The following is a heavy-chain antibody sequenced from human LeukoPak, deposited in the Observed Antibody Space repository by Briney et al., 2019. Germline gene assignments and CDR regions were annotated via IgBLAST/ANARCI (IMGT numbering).Heavy chain of an antibody. V-gene: IGHV3-23*01. J-gene: IGHJ5*02. CDR3: AKDRDSSSWYNWFDP. CDR2: ISGSGGST. CDR1: GFTFSSYA. D-gene: IGHD6-13*01. Sequence: GGSLRLSCAASGFTFSSYAMSWVRQAPGKGLEWVSAISGSGGSTYYADSVKGRFTIPRDNSKNTLYLQMNSLRAEDTAVYYCAKDRDSSSWYNWFDPWGQGTLVTVSS.